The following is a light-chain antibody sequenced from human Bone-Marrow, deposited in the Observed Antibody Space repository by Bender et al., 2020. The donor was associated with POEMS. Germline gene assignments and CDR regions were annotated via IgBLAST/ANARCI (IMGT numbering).Light chain of an antibody. Sequence: QSALTQPASVSGSPGQSITISCTGGTSDLPNYNFISWYQHHPGKTPKLISYYFTKLPSGVPDRFSDSKSGKTASLTISWLQAEDEADYYCSAFAGSNTFVFVGGTKLTVL. J-gene: IGLJ2*01. CDR1: TSDLPNYNF. CDR2: YFT. CDR3: SAFAGSNTFV. V-gene: IGLV2-11*01.